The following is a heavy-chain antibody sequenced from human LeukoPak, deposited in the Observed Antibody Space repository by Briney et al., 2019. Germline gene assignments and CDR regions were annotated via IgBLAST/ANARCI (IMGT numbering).Heavy chain of an antibody. Sequence: SETLSLTCTVSGGSISSYYWSWTRQPAGKGLEWIGRIYTSGSTNYNPSLKSRVTMSVDTSKNQFSLKLSSVTAADTAVYYCAREVNYYDILTGYSSHDAFDIWGQGTMVTVSS. J-gene: IGHJ3*02. CDR3: AREVNYYDILTGYSSHDAFDI. CDR1: GGSISSYY. D-gene: IGHD3-9*01. V-gene: IGHV4-4*07. CDR2: IYTSGST.